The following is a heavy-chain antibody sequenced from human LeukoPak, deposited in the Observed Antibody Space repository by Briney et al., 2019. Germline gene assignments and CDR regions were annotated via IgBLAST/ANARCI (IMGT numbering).Heavy chain of an antibody. CDR1: GGSINSSN. D-gene: IGHD6-19*01. CDR3: ARRGSGWRFSDY. J-gene: IGHJ4*02. CDR2: IYFSGST. Sequence: SSETLSLTCTVSGGSINSSNWSWIRQPPGKRLEWIGNIYFSGSTDYNPSLKSRVTISLDTSKNQFSLKLSSVTAADTAVYYCARRGSGWRFSDYWGQGTLVTVSS. V-gene: IGHV4-59*08.